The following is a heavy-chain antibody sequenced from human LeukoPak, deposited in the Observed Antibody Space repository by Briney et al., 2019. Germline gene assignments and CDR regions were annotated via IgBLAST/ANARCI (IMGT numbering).Heavy chain of an antibody. J-gene: IGHJ4*02. CDR1: GGSISSGGYS. Sequence: PSETLSLTCAVSGGSISSGGYSWSWIRQPPGKGLEWIGYIYHSGSTYYNPSLKSRVTISVDTSKNQFSLKLSSVTAADTAVYYCARESSSWYGPFDYWGQGTLVTVSS. D-gene: IGHD6-13*01. CDR2: IYHSGST. CDR3: ARESSSWYGPFDY. V-gene: IGHV4-30-2*01.